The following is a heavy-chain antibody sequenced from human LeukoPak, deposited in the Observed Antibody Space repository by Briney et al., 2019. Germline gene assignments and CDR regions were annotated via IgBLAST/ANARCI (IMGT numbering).Heavy chain of an antibody. CDR2: ISGSGGNT. J-gene: IGHJ6*02. D-gene: IGHD2-15*01. V-gene: IGHV3-23*01. CDR3: AKDDDLVVPRGVSYGMDV. Sequence: GGSLRLSCAASGLTFSTHAMTWVRQVPGKGLEWVSAISGSGGNTYYADSVKGRFTISRDNSKNTLFLQMNSLRAEDTAVYYCAKDDDLVVPRGVSYGMDVWGQGTTVTVSS. CDR1: GLTFSTHA.